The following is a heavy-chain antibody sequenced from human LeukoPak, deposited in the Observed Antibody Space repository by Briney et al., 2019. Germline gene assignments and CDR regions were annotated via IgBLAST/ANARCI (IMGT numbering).Heavy chain of an antibody. V-gene: IGHV4-59*01. J-gene: IGHJ4*02. CDR3: ARWTAEGYYFDY. Sequence: SETLSLTCTVSGGSISSYYWSWIRQPPGKGLEWIGYIYYSGSTNYNPSLKSRVTISVDTSKNQFSLKLSSVTAADTAVYYCARWTAEGYYFDYWGQGTLVTVSS. D-gene: IGHD2-15*01. CDR1: GGSISSYY. CDR2: IYYSGST.